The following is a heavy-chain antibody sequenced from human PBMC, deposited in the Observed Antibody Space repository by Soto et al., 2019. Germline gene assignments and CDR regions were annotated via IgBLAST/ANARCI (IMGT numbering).Heavy chain of an antibody. J-gene: IGHJ3*02. CDR2: IRAYNGNT. Sequence: ASVKVSCKASGYTFTSYGISWVRQAPGQGPEWKGRIRAYNGNTNFAQKLQGRVSMTTDTSTSTAYMELRSLRSDDTAVYYCAREHIAVAGTYPDIWGQGTMVTVSS. CDR3: AREHIAVAGTYPDI. V-gene: IGHV1-18*01. CDR1: GYTFTSYG. D-gene: IGHD6-19*01.